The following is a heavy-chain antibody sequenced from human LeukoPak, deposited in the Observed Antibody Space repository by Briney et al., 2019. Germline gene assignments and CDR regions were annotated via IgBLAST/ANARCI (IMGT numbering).Heavy chain of an antibody. Sequence: PGGSLRLSCAASGLTFSSYNMKWVRQAPGKGLEWVSSISSRSSYIFYADSVKGRFTISRDNAKKSLYLQMNSLRAEDTAVYYCASGVNYFDYWGQGTLVTVSS. CDR1: GLTFSSYN. V-gene: IGHV3-21*01. D-gene: IGHD3-3*01. CDR3: ASGVNYFDY. J-gene: IGHJ4*02. CDR2: ISSRSSYI.